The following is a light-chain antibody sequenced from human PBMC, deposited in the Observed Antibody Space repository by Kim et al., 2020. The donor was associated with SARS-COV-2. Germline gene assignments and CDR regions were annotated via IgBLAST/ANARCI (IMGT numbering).Light chain of an antibody. CDR3: MQALQTPNT. CDR2: LGS. Sequence: DIVMTQSPLSLPVTXGEPAPISCRSSQSLLHSNGYNYLDWYLQKPGQSPQLLIYLGSNRASGVPDRFSGSGSGTDFTLKISRVEAEDVGVYYCMQALQTPNTFGQGTRLEIK. CDR1: QSLLHSNGYNY. J-gene: IGKJ5*01. V-gene: IGKV2-28*01.